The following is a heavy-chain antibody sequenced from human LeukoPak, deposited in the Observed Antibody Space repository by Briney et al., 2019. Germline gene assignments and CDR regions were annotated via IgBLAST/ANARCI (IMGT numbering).Heavy chain of an antibody. CDR3: ARHLLKSMEEVRYFDY. CDR1: GGSISSSSYY. V-gene: IGHV4-39*01. Sequence: PSETLSLTCTVSGGSISSSSYYWGWIRQPPGKGLEWIGSIYYSGSTYYNPSLKSRVTISVDTSKNQFSLKLSSVTAADTAVYYCARHLLKSMEEVRYFDYWGQGTLVTVSS. J-gene: IGHJ4*02. D-gene: IGHD1-1*01. CDR2: IYYSGST.